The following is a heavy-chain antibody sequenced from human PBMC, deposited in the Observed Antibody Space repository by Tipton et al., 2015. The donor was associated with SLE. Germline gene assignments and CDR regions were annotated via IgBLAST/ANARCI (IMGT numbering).Heavy chain of an antibody. CDR3: ARGGVGGYDYFDY. CDR1: GDSISSGGYY. D-gene: IGHD5-12*01. CDR2: IGYGGST. Sequence: TLSLTCTVSGDSISSGGYYWSWIRQHPGKGLEWIGYIGYGGSTYYNPSLKSRVTISMDTSKNQFSPKLTSVTAADTAVYYCARGGVGGYDYFDYWGQGTLVTVSS. J-gene: IGHJ4*02. V-gene: IGHV4-31*03.